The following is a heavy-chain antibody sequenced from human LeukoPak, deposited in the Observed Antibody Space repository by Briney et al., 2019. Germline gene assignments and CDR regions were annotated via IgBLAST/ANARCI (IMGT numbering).Heavy chain of an antibody. CDR1: GGSFSGYY. V-gene: IGHV4-31*11. CDR2: IYYSGST. Sequence: PSETLSLTCALYGGSFSGYYWSWIRQHPGKGLEWIGYIYYSGSTYYNPSLKSRVTISVDTSKNQFSLKLSSVTAADTAVYYCARAGPDIVVVVAASRDWFDPWGQGTLVTVSS. J-gene: IGHJ5*02. CDR3: ARAGPDIVVVVAASRDWFDP. D-gene: IGHD2-15*01.